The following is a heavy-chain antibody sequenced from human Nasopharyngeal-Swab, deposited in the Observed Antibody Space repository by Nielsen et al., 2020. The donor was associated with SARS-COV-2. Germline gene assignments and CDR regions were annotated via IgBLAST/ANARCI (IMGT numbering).Heavy chain of an antibody. J-gene: IGHJ3*01. CDR2: ISGDCDSA. D-gene: IGHD3-3*01. Sequence: VRQAPGKGLEWVSLISGDCDSASYRDSVKGRFTISRENNKNSLYLQMNSLTVEDTALYYCAKPFWSGYYSGDSFDFWGQGTMVTVSS. CDR3: AKPFWSGYYSGDSFDF. V-gene: IGHV3-43*02.